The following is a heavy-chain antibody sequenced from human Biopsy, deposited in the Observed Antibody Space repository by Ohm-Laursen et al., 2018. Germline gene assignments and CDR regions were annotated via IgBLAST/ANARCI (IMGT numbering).Heavy chain of an antibody. CDR2: IIPLFGTT. D-gene: IGHD3-22*01. CDR3: ARDTKWLASGPIDY. J-gene: IGHJ4*02. V-gene: IGHV1-69*06. Sequence: SVKVSCKTSGGTFSDYATSWLRQAPGQGLEWLGGIIPLFGTTNYAQKFQGRVTITADKSTGTAYMDLSSLRSEYTAVYYCARDTKWLASGPIDYWGQGALVTASS. CDR1: GGTFSDYA.